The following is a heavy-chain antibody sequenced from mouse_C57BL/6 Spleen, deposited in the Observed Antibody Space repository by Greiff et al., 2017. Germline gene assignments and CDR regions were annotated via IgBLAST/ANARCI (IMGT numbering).Heavy chain of an antibody. CDR2: IYPRSGNT. CDR1: GYTFTSYG. D-gene: IGHD1-1*01. CDR3: ARWGLSSSYNYAMDY. V-gene: IGHV1-81*01. J-gene: IGHJ4*01. Sequence: VQLQQSGAELARPGASVKLSCKASGYTFTSYGISWVKQRTGQGLEWIGEIYPRSGNTYYNEKFKGKATLTADKSSSTAYMELRSLTSEDSAVXFCARWGLSSSYNYAMDYWGKGTSVTVSS.